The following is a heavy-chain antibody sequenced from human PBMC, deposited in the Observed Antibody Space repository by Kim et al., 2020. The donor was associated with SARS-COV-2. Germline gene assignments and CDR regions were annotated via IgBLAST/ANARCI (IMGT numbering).Heavy chain of an antibody. CDR3: ARDPRGWFDP. V-gene: IGHV3-7*01. J-gene: IGHJ5*02. CDR2: EK. Sequence: EKYYVDSGKGRFTISRDNAKNSLYLQMNSLRAEDTAVYYCARDPRGWFDPWGQGTLVTVSS.